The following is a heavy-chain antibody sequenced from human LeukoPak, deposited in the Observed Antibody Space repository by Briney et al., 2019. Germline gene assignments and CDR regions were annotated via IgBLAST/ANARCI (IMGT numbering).Heavy chain of an antibody. CDR2: INPNSGGT. V-gene: IGHV1-2*06. J-gene: IGHJ6*03. CDR3: ARKNWNYGVHYYYYMDV. CDR1: GYTFTGYY. D-gene: IGHD1-7*01. Sequence: GASVKVSRKASGYTFTGYYMHWVRQAPGQGLEWMGRINPNSGGTNYAQKFQGRVTMTRDTSISTAYMELSRLRSDDTAVYYCARKNWNYGVHYYYYMDVWGKGTTVTVSS.